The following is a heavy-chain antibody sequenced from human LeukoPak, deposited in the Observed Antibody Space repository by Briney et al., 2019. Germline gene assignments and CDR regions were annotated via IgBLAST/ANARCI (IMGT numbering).Heavy chain of an antibody. CDR2: IRSKAYGGTT. V-gene: IGHV3-49*04. J-gene: IGHJ4*02. D-gene: IGHD1-26*01. CDR1: GFTFSSYA. CDR3: TRDEVGATIGSDY. Sequence: GGSLRLSCAASGFTFSSYAMSWVRQAPGRGLEWVGFIRSKAYGGTTEYAASVKGRFTISRDDSKSIAYLQMNSLKTEDTAVYYCTRDEVGATIGSDYWGQGTLVTVSS.